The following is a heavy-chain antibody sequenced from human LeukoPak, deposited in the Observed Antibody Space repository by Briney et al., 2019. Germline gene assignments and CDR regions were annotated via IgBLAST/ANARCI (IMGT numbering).Heavy chain of an antibody. CDR2: IFYSGGT. CDR1: PGSISSYY. D-gene: IGHD3-10*01. CDR3: ARAGPMVRGGTYFDY. J-gene: IGHJ4*02. Sequence: TSETLSLTCSVSPGSISSYYWTWIRQPPGKGLEWIGDIFYSGGTNYNPSLKSRVTISVDTSKNQFSLKLSSVTAADTAVYYCARAGPMVRGGTYFDYWGQGTLVTVSS. V-gene: IGHV4-59*01.